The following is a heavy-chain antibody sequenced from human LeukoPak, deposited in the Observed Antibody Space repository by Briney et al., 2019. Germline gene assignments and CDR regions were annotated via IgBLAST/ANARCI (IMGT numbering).Heavy chain of an antibody. Sequence: ASVKVSCKASGYTFTGYYIHWVRQAPGQGLEWMGWINPNSGGTNYAQKFEGRVTMTRDTSISTAYMELSRLRSDDTAVYYCASQGSGSSYYYYHYMDVWGKGTTVTISS. CDR1: GYTFTGYY. CDR2: INPNSGGT. V-gene: IGHV1-2*02. CDR3: ASQGSGSSYYYYHYMDV. D-gene: IGHD3-10*01. J-gene: IGHJ6*03.